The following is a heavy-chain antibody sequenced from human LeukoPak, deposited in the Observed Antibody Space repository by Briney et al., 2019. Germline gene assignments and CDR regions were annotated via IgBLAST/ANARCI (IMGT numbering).Heavy chain of an antibody. CDR3: ARDPRGRSWFDY. J-gene: IGHJ4*02. V-gene: IGHV4-34*01. Sequence: PSETLSLTCAVYGGSFSGYYWSWIRQPPGKGLEWIGEINHSGSTNYNPSLKSRVTISVDTSKNQFSLKLSSVTAADTAVYYCARDPRGRSWFDYWGQGTLVTVSS. CDR1: GGSFSGYY. CDR2: INHSGST. D-gene: IGHD6-13*01.